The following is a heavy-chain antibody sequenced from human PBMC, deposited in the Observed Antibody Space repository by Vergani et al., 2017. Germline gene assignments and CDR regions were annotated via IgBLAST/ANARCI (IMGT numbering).Heavy chain of an antibody. CDR2: IYTSGST. J-gene: IGHJ4*02. D-gene: IGHD3-10*01. CDR3: ATYGRGADY. CDR1: GGSISSGSYY. Sequence: QVQLQESGPGLVKPSQTLSLTCTVSGGSISSGSYYWSWIRQPAGKGLEWIGRIYTSGSTNYNPSLKSRVTISVDTSKNQFSLKLSSVTAADTAVYYCATYGRGADYWGQGTLVTVSS. V-gene: IGHV4-61*02.